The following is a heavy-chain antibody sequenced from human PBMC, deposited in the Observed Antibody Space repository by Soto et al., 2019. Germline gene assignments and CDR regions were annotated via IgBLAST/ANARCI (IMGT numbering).Heavy chain of an antibody. J-gene: IGHJ6*02. CDR1: GGSFSGYY. CDR2: INHSGST. V-gene: IGHV4-34*01. Sequence: ASETLSLTCAVYGGSFSGYYWSWIRQPPGKGLEWIGEINHSGSTNYNPSLKSRVTISVDTSKNQFSLKLSSVTAADTAVYYCARGMILQYCSGGSCPPTRYYGMDVWGQGTKVTVSS. CDR3: ARGMILQYCSGGSCPPTRYYGMDV. D-gene: IGHD2-15*01.